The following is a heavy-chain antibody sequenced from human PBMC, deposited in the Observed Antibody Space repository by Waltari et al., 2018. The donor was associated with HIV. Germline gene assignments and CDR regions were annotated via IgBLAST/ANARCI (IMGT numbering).Heavy chain of an antibody. J-gene: IGHJ2*01. Sequence: QVQLQESGPGLVKPSQTLSLTCTVSGGSIRSGSTYWSWIRQPAGKGLEWIGRIYTSGSTNYNPSLKSRVTISVDTSKNQFSLKLSSVTAADTAVYYCARSLGSPLWYFDLWGRGTLVTVSS. CDR1: GGSIRSGSTY. CDR3: ARSLGSPLWYFDL. V-gene: IGHV4-61*02. D-gene: IGHD7-27*01. CDR2: IYTSGST.